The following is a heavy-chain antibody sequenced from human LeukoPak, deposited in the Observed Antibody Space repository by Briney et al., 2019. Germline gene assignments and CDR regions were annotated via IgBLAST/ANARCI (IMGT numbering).Heavy chain of an antibody. V-gene: IGHV5-51*01. Sequence: GESLKISCKGSGYSFTTYWIGWVRQMPGKGLELMGIIYPGDSDTRYSPSFQGQVTISADKSISTAYLQWSSLQASDTAMYYCARPNWARRYSDYWGQGTLVTVSS. CDR3: ARPNWARRYSDY. CDR2: IYPGDSDT. CDR1: GYSFTTYW. J-gene: IGHJ4*02. D-gene: IGHD7-27*01.